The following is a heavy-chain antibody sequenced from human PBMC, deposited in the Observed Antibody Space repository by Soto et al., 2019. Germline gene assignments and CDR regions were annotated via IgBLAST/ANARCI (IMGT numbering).Heavy chain of an antibody. CDR1: AGSHKGRNYS. D-gene: IGHD2-15*01. J-gene: IGHJ5*02. V-gene: IGHV4-39*01. CDR2: IYYSGST. Sequence: ETLTHAYTVTAGSHKGRNYSWGWIRQPPGKKIEWIGSIYYSGSTYYNPSLKSRVTISGNTYKNQCSLQLSSVTAADTAVDYCASQFVLGYCSGGICTPGWFDPWGQGTLVTVS. CDR3: ASQFVLGYCSGGICTPGWFDP.